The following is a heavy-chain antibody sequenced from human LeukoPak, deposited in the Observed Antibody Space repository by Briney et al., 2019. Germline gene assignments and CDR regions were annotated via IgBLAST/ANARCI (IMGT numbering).Heavy chain of an antibody. J-gene: IGHJ4*02. CDR3: AREPGGAEYSGYDPFDF. D-gene: IGHD5-12*01. CDR1: GGSISSYY. Sequence: SETLSLTCTVSGGSISSYYWSWIRQPPGKGLEWIGYIYYSGSTNYNPSLKSRVTISVDTSKNQFSLQLNSVTPEDTAVYYCAREPGGAEYSGYDPFDFWGQGTLVTVSS. V-gene: IGHV4-59*12. CDR2: IYYSGST.